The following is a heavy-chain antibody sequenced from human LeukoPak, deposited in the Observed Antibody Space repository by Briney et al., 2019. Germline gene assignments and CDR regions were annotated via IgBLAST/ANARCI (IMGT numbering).Heavy chain of an antibody. D-gene: IGHD3-22*01. CDR3: ARVGTTYYYDSSGYYHDYYFDY. V-gene: IGHV3-33*01. Sequence: GGSLRLSCAASGFTFSSYGMHWVRQAPGKGLEWVAVIWYDGSNKYYAGSVKGRFTISRDNSKNTLYLQMNSLRAEDTAVYYCARVGTTYYYDSSGYYHDYYFDYWGQGTLVTVSS. CDR1: GFTFSSYG. J-gene: IGHJ4*02. CDR2: IWYDGSNK.